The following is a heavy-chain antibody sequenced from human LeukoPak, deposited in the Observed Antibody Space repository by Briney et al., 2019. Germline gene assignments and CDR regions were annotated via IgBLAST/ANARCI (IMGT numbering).Heavy chain of an antibody. CDR1: GFTFRNHG. V-gene: IGHV3-33*01. CDR2: IWYDGSNT. CDR3: VRDIRSPYLDY. J-gene: IGHJ4*02. Sequence: GGSLRLSCAASGFTFRNHGMHWVRQAPGKGLEWVGVIWYDGSNTYYADSVKGRITISRDNPKNMLYLQMNSLRVEDTAVYHCVRDIRSPYLDYWGQGISVTVSS. D-gene: IGHD1-14*01.